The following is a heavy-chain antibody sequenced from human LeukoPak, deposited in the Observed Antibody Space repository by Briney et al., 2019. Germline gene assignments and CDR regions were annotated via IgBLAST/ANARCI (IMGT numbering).Heavy chain of an antibody. V-gene: IGHV4-59*01. CDR3: ARAHSNNWHIDY. Sequence: SETLSLTCTVSGDSISGFYWNWIRQPPGKGLEWLGYVFYNGSSDYNPSLKSRVSISADMSKNLLSLRLTSVTAADTAVYYCARAHSNNWHIDYWGQGTLVTVSS. CDR2: VFYNGSS. D-gene: IGHD6-13*01. J-gene: IGHJ4*02. CDR1: GDSISGFY.